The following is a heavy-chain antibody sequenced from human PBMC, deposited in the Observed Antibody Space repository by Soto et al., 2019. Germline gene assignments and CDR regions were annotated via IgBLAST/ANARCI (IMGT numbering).Heavy chain of an antibody. Sequence: GGSLRLSCAASGFTFSNYAMHWVRQAPGKGLEWVSSISSGRNYIYYADSVKGRFTISRDNAKNTLYLQMNSLRAEDTAVYYCAREVPVPFAPWGQGTLVTVSS. V-gene: IGHV3-21*01. CDR1: GFTFSNYA. J-gene: IGHJ5*02. D-gene: IGHD2-2*01. CDR3: AREVPVPFAP. CDR2: ISSGRNYI.